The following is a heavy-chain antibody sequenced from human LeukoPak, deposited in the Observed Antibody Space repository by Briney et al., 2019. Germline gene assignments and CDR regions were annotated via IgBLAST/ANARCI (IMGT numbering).Heavy chain of an antibody. CDR1: GYTFTVYY. CDR2: INPNSGGT. J-gene: IGHJ6*03. CDR3: ARLARYSWSPISPLYYYYYMDV. D-gene: IGHD1-26*01. Sequence: ASVKVSCKTSGYTFTVYYMHWVRQAPGQGLEWMGWINPNSGGTNYAQKFQGRVTMTRDTSISTAYMELTRLRSEDTAVYYCARLARYSWSPISPLYYYYYMDVWGKGTTVTVSS. V-gene: IGHV1-2*02.